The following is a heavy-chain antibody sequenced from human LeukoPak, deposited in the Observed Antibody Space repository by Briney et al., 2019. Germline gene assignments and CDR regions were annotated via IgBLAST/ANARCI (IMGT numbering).Heavy chain of an antibody. CDR2: ISAYNGNT. J-gene: IGHJ4*02. V-gene: IGHV1-18*01. CDR3: ARVYDILTGYYPFDY. D-gene: IGHD3-9*01. Sequence: ASVKVSCKASGYTFTSYGISWVRQAPGQGLEWMGWISAYNGNTNYAQKLQGRVTMTTDTSTSTAYMELSSLRSEDTAVYYCARVYDILTGYYPFDYWGQGTLVTVSS. CDR1: GYTFTSYG.